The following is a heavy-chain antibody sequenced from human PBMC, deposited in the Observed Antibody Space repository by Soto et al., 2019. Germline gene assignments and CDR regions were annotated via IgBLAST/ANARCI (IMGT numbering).Heavy chain of an antibody. V-gene: IGHV1-3*01. CDR2: LNVDNGDA. Sequence: GASVKVSCKASGYTFSDYAMHWVRQGPGQRPEWMGWLNVDNGDAKYSQKFQGRVTLTRDTSATTAYRELSSLRSEDTAVYYCARDGWVTMRHFAFWGPGTMVTVS. CDR1: GYTFSDYA. D-gene: IGHD4-17*01. J-gene: IGHJ3*01. CDR3: ARDGWVTMRHFAF.